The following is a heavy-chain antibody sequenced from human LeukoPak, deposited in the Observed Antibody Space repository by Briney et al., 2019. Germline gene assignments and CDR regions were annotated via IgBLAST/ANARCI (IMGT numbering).Heavy chain of an antibody. V-gene: IGHV4-38-2*01. D-gene: IGHD3-22*01. Sequence: SETLSLTCAVSGYCISSGYYWGWIRQPPAKGLEWIGSIYHSGSTYYNPSLKTRVTISVYTSQNLFSLKLSSVTAADTAMYYCASLYYDSSGYDDAFDIWGQGTMVTVSS. CDR2: IYHSGST. CDR3: ASLYYDSSGYDDAFDI. J-gene: IGHJ3*02. CDR1: GYCISSGYY.